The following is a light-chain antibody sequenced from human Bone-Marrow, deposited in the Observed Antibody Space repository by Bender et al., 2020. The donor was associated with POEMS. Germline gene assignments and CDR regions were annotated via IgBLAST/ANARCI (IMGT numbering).Light chain of an antibody. CDR3: QAWDSSGAWV. J-gene: IGLJ3*02. Sequence: SYELSQPSSVSVSPGQTAIITCSGNKLGDKYLCWYQQKPGQSPGMVMSQDTRRPSGIPARFSGSNSGKIATLTIRGTQAMDEAVYYCQAWDSSGAWVFGGGTKLNVL. V-gene: IGLV3-1*01. CDR2: QDT. CDR1: KLGDKY.